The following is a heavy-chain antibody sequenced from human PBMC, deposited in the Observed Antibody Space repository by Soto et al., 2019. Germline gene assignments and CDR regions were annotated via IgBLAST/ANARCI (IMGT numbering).Heavy chain of an antibody. D-gene: IGHD4-4*01. Sequence: SETLSLTCTVSGGSISSGGYYWSWIRQHPGKGLEWIGYIYYSGSTYYNPYLKSRVTISVDTSKNQFSLKLSSVTAADTAVYYCARAYSNYFDYWGQGTLVTVSS. V-gene: IGHV4-31*03. CDR2: IYYSGST. CDR3: ARAYSNYFDY. CDR1: GGSISSGGYY. J-gene: IGHJ4*02.